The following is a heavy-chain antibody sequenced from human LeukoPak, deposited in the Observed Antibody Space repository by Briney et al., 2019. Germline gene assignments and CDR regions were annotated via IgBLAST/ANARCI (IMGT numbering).Heavy chain of an antibody. D-gene: IGHD2-15*01. CDR3: ANLGF. CDR1: GFKFDEYA. CDR2: ITWNSGSL. Sequence: GRSLRLSCAASGFKFDEYAMHWVRQAPGKGLEWVAGITWNSGSLGYADSVKGRFAVSRDNAKMSLYLQMNSLRPEDTALYYCANLGFWGQGTLVSVSS. V-gene: IGHV3-9*01. J-gene: IGHJ4*02.